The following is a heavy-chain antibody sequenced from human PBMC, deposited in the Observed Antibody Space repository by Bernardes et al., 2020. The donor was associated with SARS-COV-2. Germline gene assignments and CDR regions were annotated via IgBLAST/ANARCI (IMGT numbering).Heavy chain of an antibody. CDR2: INTDQSSI. V-gene: IGHV3-74*01. Sequence: GGSLRLSCAASRFIFSDYCMHWVRQVPGKGLVWVARINTDQSSISYADSVKGRFTISRDNTKNALYLQMNGLRAEDTAVYYCVRDSYSRSGYYYGMDVWGQGTAVTVSS. J-gene: IGHJ6*02. CDR3: VRDSYSRSGYYYGMDV. CDR1: RFIFSDYC. D-gene: IGHD4-4*01.